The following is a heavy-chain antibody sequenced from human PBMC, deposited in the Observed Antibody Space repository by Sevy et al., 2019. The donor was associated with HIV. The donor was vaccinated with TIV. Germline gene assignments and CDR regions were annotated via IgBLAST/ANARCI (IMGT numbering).Heavy chain of an antibody. CDR3: ARDWAVTGAFDI. V-gene: IGHV3-33*01. D-gene: IGHD4-17*01. CDR2: IWYDGSNK. J-gene: IGHJ3*02. CDR1: GFTFSSYG. Sequence: GGSLRLSCAASGFTFSSYGMHWDRQAPGKGLEWVAVIWYDGSNKYYADSVKGRFTISRDNSKNTLYLQMNSLRAEDTAVYYCARDWAVTGAFDIWGQGTMVTVSS.